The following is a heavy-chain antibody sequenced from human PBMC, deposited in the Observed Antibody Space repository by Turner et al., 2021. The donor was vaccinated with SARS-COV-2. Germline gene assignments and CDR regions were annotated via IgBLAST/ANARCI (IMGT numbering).Heavy chain of an antibody. CDR3: ARSTAYDSSGSTFDY. D-gene: IGHD3-22*01. V-gene: IGHV1-69*01. CDR1: GGTLSTYA. CDR2: IIPIFGTA. Sequence: QVQLVQSGAEVKKPGSSVVVSCKASGGTLSTYAITWVRQAPGQGLEWMGGIIPIFGTATYAQKFQGRVTITADESTSTAYMELSSLRSEDTAVYYCARSTAYDSSGSTFDYWGQGTLVSVSS. J-gene: IGHJ4*02.